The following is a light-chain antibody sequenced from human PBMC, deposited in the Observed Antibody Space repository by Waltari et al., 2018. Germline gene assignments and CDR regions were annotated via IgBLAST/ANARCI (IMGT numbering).Light chain of an antibody. V-gene: IGLV1-47*01. Sequence: QSVLTQPPSASGTPGQRVTISCSGGSSNIGTNYVYWYQQLPGTAPNLLIYRNDQRPSGVPDRFSGSSTGNTATLTIIGTQAVDEAAYFCQAWDNSRVFGGGTKLTVL. CDR1: SSNIGTNY. J-gene: IGLJ3*02. CDR3: QAWDNSRV. CDR2: RND.